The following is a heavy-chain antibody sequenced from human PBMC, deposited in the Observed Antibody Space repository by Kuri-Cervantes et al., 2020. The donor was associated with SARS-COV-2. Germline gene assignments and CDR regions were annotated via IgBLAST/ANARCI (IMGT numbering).Heavy chain of an antibody. D-gene: IGHD1-1*01. CDR1: GFTFSSYA. Sequence: GESLKISCAASGFTFSSYAMSWVRQAPGKGLGWVSDISGSARSRYCADSVKGRFTISRDNSKNPLYLQMNSLRAEDTAVYYCVRDGDHWNFDYWGQGTLVTVSS. J-gene: IGHJ4*02. CDR3: VRDGDHWNFDY. CDR2: ISGSARSR. V-gene: IGHV3-23*01.